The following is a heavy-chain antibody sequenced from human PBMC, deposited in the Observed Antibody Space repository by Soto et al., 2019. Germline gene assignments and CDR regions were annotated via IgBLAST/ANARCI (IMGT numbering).Heavy chain of an antibody. V-gene: IGHV3-23*01. CDR3: AKDGLSDSPSAIDY. Sequence: GGSLRLSCAVSGFTFKNYAMSWVRQAPGKGLEWVSAISGNGGNTYYADSVKGRFTISRDNSKNTLFLQMNSLRDEDTAIYYCAKDGLSDSPSAIDYWGRGTRVTVSS. D-gene: IGHD6-13*01. CDR2: ISGNGGNT. J-gene: IGHJ4*02. CDR1: GFTFKNYA.